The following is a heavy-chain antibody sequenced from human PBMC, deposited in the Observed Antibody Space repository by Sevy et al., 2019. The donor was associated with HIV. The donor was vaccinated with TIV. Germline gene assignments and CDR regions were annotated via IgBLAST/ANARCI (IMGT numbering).Heavy chain of an antibody. V-gene: IGHV1-2*02. J-gene: IGHJ6*02. CDR3: ARLTTKPTSDLYGMDV. D-gene: IGHD4-17*01. CDR2: INPNDGVT. CDR1: GYTFTDYY. Sequence: ASVKVSCKASGYTFTDYYIHWVRQAPGHGLEWMAWINPNDGVTKYAQRFQGGVTVTRDTSVSTAYMELRGLRYDDTAIYYCARLTTKPTSDLYGMDVWGPGTTVTVSS.